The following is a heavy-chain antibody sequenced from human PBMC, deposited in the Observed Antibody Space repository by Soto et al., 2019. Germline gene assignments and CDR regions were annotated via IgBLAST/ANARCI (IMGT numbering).Heavy chain of an antibody. CDR1: GFTFSSYG. CDR2: TWHDGSNK. D-gene: IGHD3-22*01. Sequence: GGSLRLSCAASGFTFSSYGMHWVRQAPGKGPEWVAVTWHDGSNKYYGDSVKGRFTISRDNSKNTLYLQMNSLRAEDTAVYYCARDHYDSSGYYGPGLYYGMDVWGQGTTVTGS. CDR3: ARDHYDSSGYYGPGLYYGMDV. J-gene: IGHJ6*02. V-gene: IGHV3-33*01.